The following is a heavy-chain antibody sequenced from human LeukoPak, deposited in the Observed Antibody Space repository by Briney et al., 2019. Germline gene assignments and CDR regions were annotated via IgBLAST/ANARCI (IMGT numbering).Heavy chain of an antibody. J-gene: IGHJ4*02. D-gene: IGHD1-14*01. V-gene: IGHV3-23*01. CDR1: GFTFSSYA. CDR2: ISGSGGST. Sequence: GGSLRLSCTPSGFTFSSYAMHWVRQAPGKWLEWVSVISGSGGSTYYAVSVKGRFTISRDNSKNTLYLQMNSLRAEDTAVYYCAKVSRPADHHFDYWGQGTLVTVSS. CDR3: AKVSRPADHHFDY.